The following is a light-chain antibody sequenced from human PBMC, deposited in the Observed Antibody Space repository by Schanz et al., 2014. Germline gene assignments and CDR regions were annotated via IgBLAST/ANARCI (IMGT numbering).Light chain of an antibody. J-gene: IGKJ2*01. Sequence: DIQMTQSPSSLSASVGDRVTITCRASQSISTSLNWYQQKPGKAPKLLIYAASRLQSGVPSRFSGSGSGTDFTLTISSLQPEDFATYYCQQTYSVPWAFGQGTRLENK. CDR2: AAS. CDR1: QSISTS. CDR3: QQTYSVPWA. V-gene: IGKV1-39*01.